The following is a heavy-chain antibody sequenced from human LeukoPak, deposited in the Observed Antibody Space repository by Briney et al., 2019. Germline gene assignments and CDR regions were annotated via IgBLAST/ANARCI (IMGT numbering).Heavy chain of an antibody. CDR1: GFTFSSYA. V-gene: IGHV3-23*01. D-gene: IGHD2-15*01. CDR3: ANKWSFLYYFDY. Sequence: GGSLRLSCAASGFTFSSYAMSWVRQAPGKGLEWVSAISGSGGSTYYADSVKGRFTISRDNSKNTLCLQMNSLRAEDTAVYYCANKWSFLYYFDYWGQGTLVTVSS. J-gene: IGHJ4*02. CDR2: ISGSGGST.